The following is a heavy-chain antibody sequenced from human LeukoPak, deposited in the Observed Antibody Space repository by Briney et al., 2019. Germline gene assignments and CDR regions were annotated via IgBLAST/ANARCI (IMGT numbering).Heavy chain of an antibody. CDR1: GFIFNTYA. D-gene: IGHD6-13*01. V-gene: IGHV3-23*01. Sequence: QAGGSLRLSCAASGFIFNTYAMFWVRQAPGKGLEWVSAISHSGDSTYYADSVKGRFTISRDSSKNTLYLQLNNLRAEDTAIYYCAKDRESVPAAVHFDYWGHGTLVTVSS. CDR3: AKDRESVPAAVHFDY. CDR2: ISHSGDST. J-gene: IGHJ4*01.